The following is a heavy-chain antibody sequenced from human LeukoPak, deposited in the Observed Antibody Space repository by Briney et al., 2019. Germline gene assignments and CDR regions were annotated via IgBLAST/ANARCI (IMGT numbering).Heavy chain of an antibody. D-gene: IGHD2-21*01. J-gene: IGHJ3*02. Sequence: GGSLRLSCAVTGLTFSGYWVTWVRQAPGKGLEWVANIKQDGREKYYVDSVKGRFTISRDNAKNSLYLQMNSLRVEDTAVYYCARVGDIVVVIATRSGAFDIWGQGTMVTVSS. CDR1: GLTFSGYW. V-gene: IGHV3-7*01. CDR2: IKQDGREK. CDR3: ARVGDIVVVIATRSGAFDI.